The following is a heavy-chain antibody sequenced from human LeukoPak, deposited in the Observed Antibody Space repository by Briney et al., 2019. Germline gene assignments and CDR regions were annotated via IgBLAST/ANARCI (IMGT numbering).Heavy chain of an antibody. J-gene: IGHJ4*02. CDR1: GFTFSTYA. V-gene: IGHV3-33*01. CDR3: ARGVWNPDY. CDR2: MWYDGSKQ. Sequence: GGSLRLSCGASGFTFSTYAMHWVRQAPGKGLEWVAIMWYDGSKQYYADSLKGRFTISRDTSKNTLYLQMNSLRAEDTAMYYCARGVWNPDYWGQGTLVTVSS. D-gene: IGHD1-1*01.